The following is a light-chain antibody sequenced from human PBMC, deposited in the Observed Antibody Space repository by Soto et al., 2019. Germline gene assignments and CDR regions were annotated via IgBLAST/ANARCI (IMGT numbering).Light chain of an antibody. J-gene: IGKJ2*01. CDR3: QQRSLRPPEYT. CDR1: QSVGTY. CDR2: GAS. Sequence: IVLTQSPATLSLSPGERATLSYRASQSVGTYLAWFQQKPGQAPRLLIYGASNRATGIPARFSGSGSGTDFTLAISSLEPEDFAVYYYQQRSLRPPEYTFGQGTKLEIK. V-gene: IGKV3-11*01.